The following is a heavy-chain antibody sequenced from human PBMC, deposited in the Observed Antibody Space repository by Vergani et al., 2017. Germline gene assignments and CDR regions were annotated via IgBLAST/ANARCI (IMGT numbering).Heavy chain of an antibody. J-gene: IGHJ4*02. V-gene: IGHV4-39*01. CDR1: GGSIRSSTYY. CDR3: ARAANLPTFRPFDY. CDR2: IYYSGST. D-gene: IGHD2-15*01. Sequence: QLQLQESGPGLVKPSETLSLTCTVSGGSIRSSTYYWGWIRQPPGKGLEWIGNIYYSGSTYYNPSLKSRVTISVDTSKNQFSLKLSSVTAADTAVYYCARAANLPTFRPFDYWGQGTLVTVSS.